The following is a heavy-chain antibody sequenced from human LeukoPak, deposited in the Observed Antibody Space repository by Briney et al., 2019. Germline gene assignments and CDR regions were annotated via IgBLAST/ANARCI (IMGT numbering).Heavy chain of an antibody. Sequence: GGSLRLSCAASGFTFSSYAMSWVRQAPGKGLEWVSAISGSGGSTYYADSVKGRFTISRDNSKNTLYLQMNSLRSEDTAVYYCARDRSYYDFWSGYYIAALGYLNWFDPWGQGTLVTVSS. J-gene: IGHJ5*02. V-gene: IGHV3-23*01. D-gene: IGHD3-3*01. CDR2: ISGSGGST. CDR1: GFTFSSYA. CDR3: ARDRSYYDFWSGYYIAALGYLNWFDP.